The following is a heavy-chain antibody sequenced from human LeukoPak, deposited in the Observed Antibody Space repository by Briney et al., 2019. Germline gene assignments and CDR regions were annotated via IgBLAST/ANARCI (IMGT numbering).Heavy chain of an antibody. D-gene: IGHD2-15*01. Sequence: SETLSLTCTVSGDSISGYYWIWIRQPPGKGLEWIGEINHSGSTNYNPSLKSRVTISVDTSKNQFSLKLSSVTAADTAVYYCARVEGCSGGGCYPEYFQHWGQGTLVTVSS. J-gene: IGHJ1*01. CDR3: ARVEGCSGGGCYPEYFQH. V-gene: IGHV4-34*01. CDR2: INHSGST. CDR1: GDSISGYY.